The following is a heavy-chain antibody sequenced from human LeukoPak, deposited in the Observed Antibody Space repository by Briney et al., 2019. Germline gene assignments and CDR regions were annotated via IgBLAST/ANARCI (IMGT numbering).Heavy chain of an antibody. CDR1: GGSISSYY. CDR2: IYASGST. D-gene: IGHD6-6*01. Sequence: SETPSLICTVSGGSISSYYWSWIRQPAGKGLEWIGRIYASGSTYYNPSLKSRVTMSVDTSKNQFSLRLTTVTAADTAVYYCARDSNLEYSSSRGLGRWGQGTLVTVSS. V-gene: IGHV4-4*07. CDR3: ARDSNLEYSSSRGLGR. J-gene: IGHJ4*02.